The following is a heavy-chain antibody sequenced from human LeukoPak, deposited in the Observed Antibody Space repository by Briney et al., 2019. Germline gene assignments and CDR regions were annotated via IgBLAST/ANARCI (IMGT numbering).Heavy chain of an antibody. D-gene: IGHD3-16*02. J-gene: IGHJ4*02. CDR3: ARDADYVYVWGSYRLTPKFDH. V-gene: IGHV1-18*01. CDR1: GYTFTSYG. CDR2: ISAYNGNT. Sequence: GASVKVSCKASGYTFTSYGISWVRQAPGQGLEWMGWISAYNGNTNYAQKLQGRVTMTTDTSTSTAYMELRSLRSDDTAVYYCARDADYVYVWGSYRLTPKFDHWGQGTLVTVSS.